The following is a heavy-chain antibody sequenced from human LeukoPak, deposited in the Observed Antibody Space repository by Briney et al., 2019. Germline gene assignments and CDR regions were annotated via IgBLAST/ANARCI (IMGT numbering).Heavy chain of an antibody. J-gene: IGHJ4*02. CDR1: GFTFDDYA. D-gene: IGHD1-26*01. V-gene: IGHV3-9*01. Sequence: PGRSLRLSCAASGFTFDDYAMHWVRQAPGKGLEWVSGISWNSGSIGYADSVKGRFTISRDNAKNSLYLQMNSLRAEDTAVYYCARDVLGWELHYFDYWGQGTLVTVSS. CDR3: ARDVLGWELHYFDY. CDR2: ISWNSGSI.